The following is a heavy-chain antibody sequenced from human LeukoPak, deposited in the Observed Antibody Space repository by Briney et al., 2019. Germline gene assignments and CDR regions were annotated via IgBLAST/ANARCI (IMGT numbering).Heavy chain of an antibody. J-gene: IGHJ4*02. Sequence: GGSLRLSCAASGFTFSSYEMNWVRQAPGKGLEWVSFISSDGSTIYSADSVKGRFTISRDNAKNLLHLQMNSLRAEDTAVYYCARGWDSYTFDYWGQGTLVTVSS. V-gene: IGHV3-48*03. CDR3: ARGWDSYTFDY. D-gene: IGHD3-16*01. CDR2: ISSDGSTI. CDR1: GFTFSSYE.